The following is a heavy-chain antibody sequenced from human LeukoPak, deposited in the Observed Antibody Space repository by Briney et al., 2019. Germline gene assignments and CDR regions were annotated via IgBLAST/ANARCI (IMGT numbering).Heavy chain of an antibody. CDR2: INPSGGST. CDR1: GYTFTSYY. Sequence: ASVKVSCKASGYTFTSYYMHWVRQAPGQGLEWMGIINPSGGSTSYAQKFQGRVTMTRDTSTSTVYMEPSSLRSEDTAVYYCARDIATIFGVVSGVDYWGQGTLVTVSS. CDR3: ARDIATIFGVVSGVDY. J-gene: IGHJ4*02. V-gene: IGHV1-46*01. D-gene: IGHD3-3*01.